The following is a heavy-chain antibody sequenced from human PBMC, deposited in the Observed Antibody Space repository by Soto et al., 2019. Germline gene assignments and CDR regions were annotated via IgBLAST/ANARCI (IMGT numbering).Heavy chain of an antibody. Sequence: QVQLVESGGGVVQPGRSLRLSCAASGFTFSSYGMHWVRQAPGKGLEWVAVISYDGSNKYYADSVKGRFTISRDNSKNTLYLQMNSLRAEDTAVYYCAKGGFDAGSYYYYYYGMDVWGQGTTVTVSS. J-gene: IGHJ6*02. CDR3: AKGGFDAGSYYYYYYGMDV. CDR2: ISYDGSNK. V-gene: IGHV3-30*18. D-gene: IGHD3-9*01. CDR1: GFTFSSYG.